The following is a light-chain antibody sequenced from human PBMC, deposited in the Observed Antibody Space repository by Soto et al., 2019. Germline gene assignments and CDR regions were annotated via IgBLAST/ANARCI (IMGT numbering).Light chain of an antibody. V-gene: IGLV2-14*01. CDR2: DVS. CDR3: SSYTSSSTLSV. CDR1: SSDVGGYNY. Sequence: QSALTQPASVPGSPGQSITISCTGTSSDVGGYNYVSWYQQHPGKAPKLMIYDVSNRPSGVSNRFSGSKSGNTASLTISGLQAEDEADYYCSSYTSSSTLSVFGPGTKVTVL. J-gene: IGLJ1*01.